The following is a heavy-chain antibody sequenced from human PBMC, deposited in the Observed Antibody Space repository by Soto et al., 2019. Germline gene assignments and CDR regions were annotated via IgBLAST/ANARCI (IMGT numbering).Heavy chain of an antibody. D-gene: IGHD6-19*01. CDR1: GGSISSSNW. CDR2: IYYSGST. Sequence: QVQLQESGPGLVKPSGTLSLTCAVSGGSISSSNWWSWVRQPPGKGLEWIGEIYYSGSTNYNPSLKSRVTISVDTSKNQFSLKLSSVTAADTAVYYCARGDSGWSFAFDIWGQGTMVTVSS. CDR3: ARGDSGWSFAFDI. V-gene: IGHV4-4*02. J-gene: IGHJ3*02.